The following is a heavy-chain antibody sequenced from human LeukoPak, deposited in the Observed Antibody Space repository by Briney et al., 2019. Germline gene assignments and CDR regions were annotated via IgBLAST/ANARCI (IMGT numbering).Heavy chain of an antibody. J-gene: IGHJ4*02. Sequence: GGSLRLSCAASGFTFSSYATSWVRQAPGKGLEWVSGISGSASSTNYADSVEGRFTISRDNSKNEVYLQMNSLRAEDTAVYYCAKDQGRGYGSGSFSSDYWGQGTLVTVSS. D-gene: IGHD3-10*01. CDR2: ISGSASST. CDR3: AKDQGRGYGSGSFSSDY. CDR1: GFTFSSYA. V-gene: IGHV3-23*01.